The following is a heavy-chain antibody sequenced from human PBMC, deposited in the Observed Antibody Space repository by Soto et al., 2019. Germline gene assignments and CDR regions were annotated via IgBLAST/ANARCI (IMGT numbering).Heavy chain of an antibody. V-gene: IGHV4-39*01. J-gene: IGHJ4*02. CDR2: FYYSQST. CDR1: GGSLTSNSYY. D-gene: IGHD4-17*01. Sequence: SETLSLTCTVSGGSLTSNSYYWGWIRQPPGKGLEWIGSFYYSQSTYFNPSLKSRVTISVETSKNQYSLKLSAVTAADTAVYYCARRSTVTYDYWGQGTLVT. CDR3: ARRSTVTYDY.